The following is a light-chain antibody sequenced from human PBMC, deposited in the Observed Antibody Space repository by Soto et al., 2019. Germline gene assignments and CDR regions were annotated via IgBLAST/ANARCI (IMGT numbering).Light chain of an antibody. CDR2: GAS. Sequence: IVMTQSQATLSVSPGERAALSCRASQSVSSNLAWYQQKPGQDPRLLIYGASTRANCILARFSGSGSGTDFTLTISRLEPEDFAVYYCRQYGRSLGFAFGGGTKVDIK. CDR1: QSVSSN. CDR3: RQYGRSLGFA. J-gene: IGKJ4*01. V-gene: IGKV3-15*01.